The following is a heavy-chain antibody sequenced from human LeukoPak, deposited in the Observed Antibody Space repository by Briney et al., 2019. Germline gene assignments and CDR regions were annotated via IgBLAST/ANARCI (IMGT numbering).Heavy chain of an antibody. CDR1: GGTFSSYA. Sequence: EASVKVSCKASGGTFSSYAISWVRQAPGQGLEWKGGIIPIFGTANYAQKFQGRVTITADESTSTAYMELSSLRSEDTAVYYCATASLRAFDIWGQGTMVTVSS. CDR2: IIPIFGTA. J-gene: IGHJ3*02. V-gene: IGHV1-69*01. CDR3: ATASLRAFDI.